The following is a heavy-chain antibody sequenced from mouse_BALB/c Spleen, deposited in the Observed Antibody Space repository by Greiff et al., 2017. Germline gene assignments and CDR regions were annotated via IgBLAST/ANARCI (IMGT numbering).Heavy chain of an antibody. CDR1: GYSITSGYY. CDR3: ARFNWDGFAY. J-gene: IGHJ3*01. CDR2: ISYDGSN. D-gene: IGHD4-1*02. V-gene: IGHV3-6*02. Sequence: EVQLQESGPGLVKPSQSLSLTCSVTGYSITSGYYWNWIRQFPGNKLEWMGYISYDGSNNYNPSLKNRISITRDTSKNQFFLKLNSVTTEDTATYYCARFNWDGFAYWGQGTLVTVSA.